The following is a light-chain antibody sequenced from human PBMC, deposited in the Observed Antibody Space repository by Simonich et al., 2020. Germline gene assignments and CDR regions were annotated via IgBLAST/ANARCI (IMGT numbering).Light chain of an antibody. CDR2: KAS. CDR1: KSISSW. Sequence: DIQMTQSPSTLSASVGDRVTITCRASKSISSWLAWYQEKPGKAPKLLIYKASSLERGVPSRFSGSGSGTEFTLTISSLQPDDFATYYCQQYNSYSRTFGQGTKVEIK. V-gene: IGKV1-5*03. CDR3: QQYNSYSRT. J-gene: IGKJ1*01.